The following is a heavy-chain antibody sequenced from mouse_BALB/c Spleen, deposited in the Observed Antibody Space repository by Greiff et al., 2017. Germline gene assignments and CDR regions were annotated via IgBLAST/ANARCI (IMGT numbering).Heavy chain of an antibody. J-gene: IGHJ4*01. V-gene: IGHV7-3*02. CDR2: IRNKANGYTT. Sequence: EVQRVESGGGLVQPGGSLRLSCATSGFTFTDYYMSWVRQPPGKALEWLGFIRNKANGYTTEYSASVKGRFTISRDNSQSILYLQMNTLRAEDSATYYCAREGDYDVDAMDYWGQGTSVTVSS. CDR3: AREGDYDVDAMDY. D-gene: IGHD2-4*01. CDR1: GFTFTDYY.